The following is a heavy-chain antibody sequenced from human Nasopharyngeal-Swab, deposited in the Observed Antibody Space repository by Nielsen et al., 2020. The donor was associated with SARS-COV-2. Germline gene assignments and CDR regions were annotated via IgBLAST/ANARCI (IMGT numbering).Heavy chain of an antibody. CDR2: ISYDGSNK. CDR1: GFTFSSYA. Sequence: GESLKISCAASGFTFSSYAMHWVRQAPGKGLEWVAVISYDGSNKYYADSVKVRFTISRDNSKNTLYLQMNSLRAEDTAVYYCARDRAGRLSSGWYYYYYGMDVWGQGTTVTVSS. J-gene: IGHJ6*02. CDR3: ARDRAGRLSSGWYYYYYGMDV. D-gene: IGHD6-19*01. V-gene: IGHV3-30-3*01.